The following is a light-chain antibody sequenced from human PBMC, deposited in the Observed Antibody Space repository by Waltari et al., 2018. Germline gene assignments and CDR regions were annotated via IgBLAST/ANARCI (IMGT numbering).Light chain of an antibody. Sequence: DIVLTQSPDSLAVSLCERATIHCKSSQTVLHNSNNKNYLAWFQQKPGQPPKLLIYWASTRESGVPDRFSGSGSGTDFTLTISGLQAEDVAVYYCHQYYSSPHTFGQGTKLEIK. CDR1: QTVLHNSNNKNY. CDR2: WAS. V-gene: IGKV4-1*01. CDR3: HQYYSSPHT. J-gene: IGKJ2*01.